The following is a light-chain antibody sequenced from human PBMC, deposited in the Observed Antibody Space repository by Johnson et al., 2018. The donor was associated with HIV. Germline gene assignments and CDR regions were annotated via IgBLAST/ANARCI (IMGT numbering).Light chain of an antibody. CDR2: ENN. CDR1: SSNIGNNY. J-gene: IGLJ1*01. Sequence: QSVLTQPPSVSAAPGQKVTISCSGSSSNIGNNYVSWYQQLPGTAPKLLIYENNKRPSGIPDRFSGSKSGTSATLGITGLQTGDEADYYCGTWDSSLSAYVFGTVNKVTVL. V-gene: IGLV1-51*02. CDR3: GTWDSSLSAYV.